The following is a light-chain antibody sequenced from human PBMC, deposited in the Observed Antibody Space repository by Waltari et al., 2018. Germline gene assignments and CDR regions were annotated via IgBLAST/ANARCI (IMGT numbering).Light chain of an antibody. V-gene: IGKV2-28*01. Sequence: DIVMTQSPLSMPVTPGEPASISCRPSQSLLPSNGYNYLDWYLQKPGQSPQILIYLGSNRASGVPDRFSGSGSGTDFTLKISRVEAEDAGVYYCMEALQSVTFGQGTRLEIK. CDR3: MEALQSVT. J-gene: IGKJ5*01. CDR2: LGS. CDR1: QSLLPSNGYNY.